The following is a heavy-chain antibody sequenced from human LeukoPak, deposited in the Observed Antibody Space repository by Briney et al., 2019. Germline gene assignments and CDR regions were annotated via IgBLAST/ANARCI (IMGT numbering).Heavy chain of an antibody. CDR1: GGTFSSYA. D-gene: IGHD3-22*01. CDR2: IIPIFGIA. V-gene: IGHV1-69*04. J-gene: IGHJ6*02. Sequence: SVKVSCKASGGTFSSYAISWVRQAPGQGLEWMGRIIPIFGIANYAQKFQGRVTITADKSTSTAYMELSSLRSEDTAVYYCARDITMIVVGPYYSMDVWGQGTTVTVSS. CDR3: ARDITMIVVGPYYSMDV.